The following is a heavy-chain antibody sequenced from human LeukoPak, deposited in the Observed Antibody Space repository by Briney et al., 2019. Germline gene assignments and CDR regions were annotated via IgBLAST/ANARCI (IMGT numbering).Heavy chain of an antibody. J-gene: IGHJ4*02. V-gene: IGHV4-59*01. D-gene: IGHD4-17*01. CDR3: ARVTGSIYGDPYYFDY. CDR2: IYYSGST. Sequence: PSETLSLTCTVSGGSISSYYWSWIRQPPGKGLEWIGYIYYSGSTNYNPSLKSRVTISVDTSKNQFSLKLSSVTAADTAVYYCARVTGSIYGDPYYFDYWGQGTLVTVSS. CDR1: GGSISSYY.